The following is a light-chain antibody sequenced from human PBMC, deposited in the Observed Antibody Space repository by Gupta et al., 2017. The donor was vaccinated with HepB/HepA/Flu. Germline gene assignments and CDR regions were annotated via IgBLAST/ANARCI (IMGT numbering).Light chain of an antibody. Sequence: QLMVTQSSSASASLGSSVKLTCTLSSGYSHYSIGWHQQQPGKAPRFLMKVESSGRYNKGSGIPDRFSGSSSGAARYRTISNLQAEDEDDYYCETGDSNIRVFGGGTKLTVL. V-gene: IGLV4-60*03. CDR1: SGYSHYS. J-gene: IGLJ2*01. CDR3: ETGDSNIRV. CDR2: VESSGRY.